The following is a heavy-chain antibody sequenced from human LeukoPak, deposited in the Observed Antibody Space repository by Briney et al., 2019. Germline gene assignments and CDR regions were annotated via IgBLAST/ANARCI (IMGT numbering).Heavy chain of an antibody. J-gene: IGHJ4*02. V-gene: IGHV3-23*01. CDR2: ISGSGDST. CDR3: AKATYSSGWYKSPGRYYFDY. Sequence: PPGGSLRLACAASGFTFSTYGMSWVRQAPGKGLEWVSAISGSGDSTYYADSVKGRFTIYRDNSKNRLYLQMNSLRAEDTAVYYCAKATYSSGWYKSPGRYYFDYWGQGTLVTVSS. CDR1: GFTFSTYG. D-gene: IGHD6-19*01.